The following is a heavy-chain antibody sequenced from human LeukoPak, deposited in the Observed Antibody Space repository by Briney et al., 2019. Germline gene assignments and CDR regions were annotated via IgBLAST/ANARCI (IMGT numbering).Heavy chain of an antibody. CDR2: IISIFGTA. V-gene: IGHV1-69*13. J-gene: IGHJ3*02. CDR3: ARGLSWGSVAFDI. Sequence: GASVKVSCKASGGTFNSFPISWVRQAPGQGLEWMGGIISIFGTANYAQKFQGRVTITADESTSTAYMELSSLRSEDTAVYYCARGLSWGSVAFDIWGQGTMVTVSS. CDR1: GGTFNSFP. D-gene: IGHD7-27*01.